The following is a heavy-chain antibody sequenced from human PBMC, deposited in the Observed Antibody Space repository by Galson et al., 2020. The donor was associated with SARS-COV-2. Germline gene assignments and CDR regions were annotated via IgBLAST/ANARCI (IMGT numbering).Heavy chain of an antibody. D-gene: IGHD1-1*01. Sequence: SETLSLTCVVSGYSMRSGFHWGWIRQPPGKGLEWIGSIYHTASAYYNPSLKSRVTISLDTSKNQFSLMLSSVTAADTAVYYCARGGDDDDPPKRMFDPWGQGILVTVSS. CDR3: ARGGDDDDPPKRMFDP. V-gene: IGHV4-38-2*01. CDR1: GYSMRSGFH. CDR2: IYHTASA. J-gene: IGHJ5*02.